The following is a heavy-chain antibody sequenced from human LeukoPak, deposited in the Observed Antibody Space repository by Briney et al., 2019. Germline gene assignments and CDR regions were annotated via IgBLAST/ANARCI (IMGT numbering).Heavy chain of an antibody. D-gene: IGHD3-22*01. CDR2: IYYSGNT. V-gene: IGHV4-59*02. Sequence: PGGSLRLSCAASGFTVSSNYMSWVRQPPGKGLEWIGSIYYSGNTYYSPSLMSRVTISVDTSKNQFSLNLSSVTAADTAVYFCARAPHFFDTSGSRYYFDYWGQGALVTVSS. CDR3: ARAPHFFDTSGSRYYFDY. CDR1: GFTVSSNY. J-gene: IGHJ4*02.